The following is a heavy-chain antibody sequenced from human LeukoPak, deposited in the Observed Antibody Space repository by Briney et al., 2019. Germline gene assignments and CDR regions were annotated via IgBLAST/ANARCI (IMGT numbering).Heavy chain of an antibody. J-gene: IGHJ6*02. D-gene: IGHD2-2*02. CDR3: ARDPGRGYCSSTSCYTNYYGMDV. Sequence: SVKVSCKASGGTFSSYAISWVRQAPGQGLEWMGRIIPILGIANYAQKFQGRVTITADKSTSTAYMELSSLRSEDTAVYYCARDPGRGYCSSTSCYTNYYGMDVWGQGTTVTVSS. CDR1: GGTFSSYA. CDR2: IIPILGIA. V-gene: IGHV1-69*04.